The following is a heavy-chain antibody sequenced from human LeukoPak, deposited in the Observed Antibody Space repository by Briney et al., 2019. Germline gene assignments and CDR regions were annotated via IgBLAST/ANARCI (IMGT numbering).Heavy chain of an antibody. Sequence: SETLPLTCTVSGDSISSGDYYWSWIRQPAGKGLEWIGRISSSGSTNYNPSLKSRVTISVDASKNQFSLKLSSVTAADTAVYFCARGPYSYDSSGAFDIWGQGTMVTVSS. V-gene: IGHV4-61*02. CDR3: ARGPYSYDSSGAFDI. CDR1: GDSISSGDYY. D-gene: IGHD3-22*01. CDR2: ISSSGST. J-gene: IGHJ3*02.